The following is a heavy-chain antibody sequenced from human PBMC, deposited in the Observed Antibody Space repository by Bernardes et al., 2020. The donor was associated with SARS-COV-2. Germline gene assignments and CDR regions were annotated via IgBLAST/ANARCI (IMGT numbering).Heavy chain of an antibody. J-gene: IGHJ4*02. D-gene: IGHD3-10*01. Sequence: GGSLRLSRAASGFTFSSYGMHWVRQAPGKGLEWVAVISYDGSNKYYADSVKGRFTISRDNSKNTLYLQMNSLRAEDTVVYYCAKTSRTDLEFGELLGWGQGTLVTVSS. CDR3: AKTSRTDLEFGELLG. CDR1: GFTFSSYG. V-gene: IGHV3-30*18. CDR2: ISYDGSNK.